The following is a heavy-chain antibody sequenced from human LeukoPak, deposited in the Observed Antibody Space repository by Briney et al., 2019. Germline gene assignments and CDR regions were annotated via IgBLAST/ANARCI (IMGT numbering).Heavy chain of an antibody. D-gene: IGHD1-26*01. J-gene: IGHJ4*02. Sequence: GGSLRLSCAASGFTFDDYAMHWVRQAPGKGLEWVSGISWNSGSIGYADSVKGRFTISRDNAKNSLYLQMNSLRAEDTTLYYCARCRYSGSYYFDYWGQGTLVTVSS. CDR1: GFTFDDYA. V-gene: IGHV3-9*01. CDR3: ARCRYSGSYYFDY. CDR2: ISWNSGSI.